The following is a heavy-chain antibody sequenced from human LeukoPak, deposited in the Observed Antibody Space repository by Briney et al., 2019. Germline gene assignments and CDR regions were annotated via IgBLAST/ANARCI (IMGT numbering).Heavy chain of an antibody. CDR2: IYSNGWT. Sequence: SETLSLTCTVSGGSISTDLYYWAWVRQPAGKGLEWIGRIYSNGWTDYNPPLKSRVSISIDTSKNHFSLKMSLATAADTALYYCARGSGWNSFDPWGQGTLVTVSS. D-gene: IGHD6-19*01. CDR1: GGSISTDLYY. J-gene: IGHJ5*02. V-gene: IGHV4-61*02. CDR3: ARGSGWNSFDP.